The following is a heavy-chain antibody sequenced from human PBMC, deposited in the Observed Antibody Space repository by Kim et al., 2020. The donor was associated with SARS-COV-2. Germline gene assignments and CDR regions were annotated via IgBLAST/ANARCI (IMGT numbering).Heavy chain of an antibody. D-gene: IGHD3-10*01. J-gene: IGHJ6*02. CDR2: IDVDSGNT. Sequence: SVKVSCKASGFTFTSSAVQWVRQARGQRLEWIGWIDVDSGNTNYAQEFQERVTITRDMSTSTAYLELSSLRSEDTAVYYCAAPVGSGCYSALGYYGLDVWGQGTTVTVSS. CDR3: AAPVGSGCYSALGYYGLDV. V-gene: IGHV1-58*01. CDR1: GFTFTSSA.